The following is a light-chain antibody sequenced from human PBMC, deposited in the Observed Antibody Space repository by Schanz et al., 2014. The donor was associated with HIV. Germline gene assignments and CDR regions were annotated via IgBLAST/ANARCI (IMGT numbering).Light chain of an antibody. Sequence: QSALTQPASVSGSPGQSITISCTGTSSDIGGYKYVSWYQHHPGKAPKLMIYEVTKRPSGVPDRFSGSKSGDTASLTVSGLQAEDEADYYCSSFAGSNIPWVFGGGTK. CDR3: SSFAGSNIPWV. CDR2: EVT. CDR1: SSDIGGYKY. J-gene: IGLJ3*02. V-gene: IGLV2-8*01.